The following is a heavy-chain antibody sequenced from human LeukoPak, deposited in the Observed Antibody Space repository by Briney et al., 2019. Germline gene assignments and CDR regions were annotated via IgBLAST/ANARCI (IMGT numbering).Heavy chain of an antibody. V-gene: IGHV4-59*08. J-gene: IGHJ4*02. CDR3: ARHRSGYYRFDY. CDR1: GGSISSYY. D-gene: IGHD3-22*01. Sequence: SETLSLTCTVSGGSISSYYWNWIRQPPGKGLEWIGYIYYSGSTNYNPSLKSRVTISVDTSKNQFSLKLSSVTAADTAVYYCARHRSGYYRFDYWGQGTLVTVSS. CDR2: IYYSGST.